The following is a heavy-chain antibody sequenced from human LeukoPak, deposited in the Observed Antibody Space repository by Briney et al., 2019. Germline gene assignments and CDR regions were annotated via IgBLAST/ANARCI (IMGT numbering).Heavy chain of an antibody. Sequence: PGGSLKLSCTASGFTFGDYAMSWFRQAPGKGLEWVGFIRSKAYGGTTEYAASVKGRFTISRDDSKSIAYLQMNSLKTEDTAVYYCTRHWYYYDSSGYYYFDYWGQGTLVTVSS. V-gene: IGHV3-49*03. CDR3: TRHWYYYDSSGYYYFDY. CDR2: IRSKAYGGTT. D-gene: IGHD3-22*01. J-gene: IGHJ4*02. CDR1: GFTFGDYA.